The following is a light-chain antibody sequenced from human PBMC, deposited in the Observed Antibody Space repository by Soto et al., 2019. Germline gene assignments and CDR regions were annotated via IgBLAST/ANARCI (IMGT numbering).Light chain of an antibody. Sequence: EIVLTQSPGTLSLSPGERATLSCRASQSVNSNYLAWHQQKPGQGPRLLVLGASSRATGIPDRFSGTGSGTDFTLTISRVEPEDFAVYYCQQYGSSPWTFGQGTKVDIK. V-gene: IGKV3-20*01. CDR1: QSVNSNY. CDR2: GAS. J-gene: IGKJ1*01. CDR3: QQYGSSPWT.